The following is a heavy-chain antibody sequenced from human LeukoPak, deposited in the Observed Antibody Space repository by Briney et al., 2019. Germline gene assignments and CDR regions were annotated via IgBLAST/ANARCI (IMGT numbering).Heavy chain of an antibody. D-gene: IGHD5-18*01. J-gene: IGHJ4*02. CDR3: ARDLDGVQLPPGYYFDY. V-gene: IGHV4-39*07. Sequence: PSETLSLTCTVSGGSISSSSYYWGWIRQPPGKGLEWIGRIYYSGSTYYNPSLKSRVTISVDTSKNQFSLKLSSVTAADTAVYYCARDLDGVQLPPGYYFDYWGQGTLVTVSS. CDR2: IYYSGST. CDR1: GGSISSSSYY.